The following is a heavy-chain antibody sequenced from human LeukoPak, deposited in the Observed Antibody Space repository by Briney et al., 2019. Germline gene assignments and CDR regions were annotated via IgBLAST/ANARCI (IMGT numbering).Heavy chain of an antibody. Sequence: GGSLRLSCAASGFTFSSYGMHWVRQAPGKGLEWVAYIQYDGSNEQYAHSVKGRFRISRDSSKNILHLQMNSLRAEDTAVYYCSKGGPAGISVTQGGDYWGQGTLVTVSS. D-gene: IGHD2-2*01. CDR1: GFTFSSYG. J-gene: IGHJ4*02. CDR3: SKGGPAGISVTQGGDY. CDR2: IQYDGSNE. V-gene: IGHV3-30*02.